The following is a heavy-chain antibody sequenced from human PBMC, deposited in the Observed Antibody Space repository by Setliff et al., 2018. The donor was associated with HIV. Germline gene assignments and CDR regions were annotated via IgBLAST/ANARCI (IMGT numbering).Heavy chain of an antibody. CDR3: VKPYTGYYYDGSVYDDF. Sequence: GESLRLSCLVSGFTVSTYSLNWARQAPGKRPEYVAALSRGGDNTKYADSVKGRLIISRDTSKNTLYLQMSSLRPDDTAIYYCVKPYTGYYYDGSVYDDFWGQGTLVTVSS. CDR2: LSRGGDNT. J-gene: IGHJ4*02. CDR1: GFTVSTYS. D-gene: IGHD3-22*01. V-gene: IGHV3-64D*09.